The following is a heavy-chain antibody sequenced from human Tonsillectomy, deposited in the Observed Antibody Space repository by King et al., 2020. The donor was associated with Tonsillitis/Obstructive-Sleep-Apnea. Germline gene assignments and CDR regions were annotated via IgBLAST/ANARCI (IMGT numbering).Heavy chain of an antibody. D-gene: IGHD6-19*01. CDR2: ISYDGSNK. Sequence: VQLVESGGGVVQPGRSLRLSCAASGFTFSSYAMHWVRQAPGKGLEWVAVISYDGSNKYYADSVKGRFTISRDNSKNTLYLQMNSLRAEDTAVYYCASGGYSSGWYHFDYWGQGTLVTVSS. V-gene: IGHV3-30*04. J-gene: IGHJ4*02. CDR1: GFTFSSYA. CDR3: ASGGYSSGWYHFDY.